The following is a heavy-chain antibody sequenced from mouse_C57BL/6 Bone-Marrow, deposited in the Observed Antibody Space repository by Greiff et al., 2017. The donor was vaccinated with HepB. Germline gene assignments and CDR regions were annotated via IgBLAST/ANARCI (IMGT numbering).Heavy chain of an antibody. D-gene: IGHD1-1*01. CDR3: ARGGGITTVVAAYYFDY. CDR2: VYPYNGGT. Sequence: VQLKESGPVLVKPGPSVKISCKASGFTFTDYYMHWVKQSHGKSLEWIGLVYPYNGGTSYNQKFKGKATLTVDTSSSTAYMELNSLTSEDSAVYYCARGGGITTVVAAYYFDYWGQGTTLTVSS. J-gene: IGHJ2*01. CDR1: GFTFTDYY. V-gene: IGHV1-36*01.